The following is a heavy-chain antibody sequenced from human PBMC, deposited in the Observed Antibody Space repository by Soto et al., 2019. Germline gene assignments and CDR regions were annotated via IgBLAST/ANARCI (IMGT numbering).Heavy chain of an antibody. CDR2: IYYSGST. V-gene: IGHV4-30-4*01. CDR1: GGSISSGDYY. Sequence: TLSLTCTVSGGSISSGDYYWSWIRQPPGKGLEWIGYIYYSGSTYYNPSLKSRVTISVDTSKNQFSLKLSSVTAADTAVYYCARDVIAAAAGNWFDPWGQGTLVTVSS. CDR3: ARDVIAAAAGNWFDP. D-gene: IGHD6-13*01. J-gene: IGHJ5*02.